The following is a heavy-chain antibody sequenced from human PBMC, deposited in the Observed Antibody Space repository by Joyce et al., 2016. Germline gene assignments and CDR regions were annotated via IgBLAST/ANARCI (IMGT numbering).Heavy chain of an antibody. Sequence: QVQLVQSGAEVKKPGSSVKFSCKAYGGTCRSSSINWVRQAPGQGLEWVGGIVPIFDSGNYAQKFHDRVTITADESTSTAYMEMRGLTSDDTAVYYCARQAVGGYFQHWGQGTLVIVSS. CDR2: IVPIFDSG. D-gene: IGHD5-12*01. CDR1: GGTCRSSS. V-gene: IGHV1-69*01. J-gene: IGHJ1*01. CDR3: ARQAVGGYFQH.